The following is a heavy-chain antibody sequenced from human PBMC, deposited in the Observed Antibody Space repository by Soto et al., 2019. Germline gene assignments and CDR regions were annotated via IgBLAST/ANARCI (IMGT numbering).Heavy chain of an antibody. V-gene: IGHV3-11*01. D-gene: IGHD5-12*01. Sequence: GGSLRLSCAASGFTFSDYYMSWIRQAPGKGLEWVSYISSSGSTIYYADSVKGRFTISRDNAKNSLYLQMNSLRAEDTAVYYCARAPRGDEGYDNYYYYYYMDVWGKGTTVTVSS. CDR1: GFTFSDYY. CDR3: ARAPRGDEGYDNYYYYYYMDV. CDR2: ISSSGSTI. J-gene: IGHJ6*03.